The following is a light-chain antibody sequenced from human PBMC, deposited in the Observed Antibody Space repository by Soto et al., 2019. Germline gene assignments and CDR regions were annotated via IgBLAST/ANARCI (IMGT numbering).Light chain of an antibody. CDR3: QPSYRTPIT. CDR2: PAS. Sequence: DSQLTQSPSPLSASVGDRCAITCLASQSMSTYLNWYEQKPGKAPKVLIYPASNLQSGVPLRFSGSGSGTDFTLTLSSLQPEDVATYFCQPSYRTPITFGQGPGLDI. CDR1: QSMSTY. V-gene: IGKV1-39*01. J-gene: IGKJ5*01.